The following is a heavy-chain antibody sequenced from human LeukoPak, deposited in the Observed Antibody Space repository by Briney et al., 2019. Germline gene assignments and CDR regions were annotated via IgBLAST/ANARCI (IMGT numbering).Heavy chain of an antibody. Sequence: GGSLRLSCAASGFTFDNYGMHWVRQAPGKGLEWVSLITGDGGSTNYADSVKGRSTISRDNSRNSLYSKKNNLKTEDTALYYCTKDNKGGKKSGVEGLRNLDYWGQGTQVTVSS. J-gene: IGHJ4*02. CDR3: TKDNKGGKKSGVEGLRNLDY. D-gene: IGHD3-16*01. V-gene: IGHV3-43*02. CDR1: GFTFDNYG. CDR2: ITGDGGST.